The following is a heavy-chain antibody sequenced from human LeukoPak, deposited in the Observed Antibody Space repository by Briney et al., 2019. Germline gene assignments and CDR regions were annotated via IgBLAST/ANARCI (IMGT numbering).Heavy chain of an antibody. Sequence: GGSLRLSCAASGFTLDDYAMHGVLQAPGKGLEWVSLISGDGGSTYYADSVKGRLTISRDNSKNSLYLQMNSLRTEDTALYYCAKDIWGIAAAGSYYYGMDVWGQGTTVTVSS. CDR3: AKDIWGIAAAGSYYYGMDV. CDR1: GFTLDDYA. V-gene: IGHV3-43*02. D-gene: IGHD6-13*01. CDR2: ISGDGGST. J-gene: IGHJ6*02.